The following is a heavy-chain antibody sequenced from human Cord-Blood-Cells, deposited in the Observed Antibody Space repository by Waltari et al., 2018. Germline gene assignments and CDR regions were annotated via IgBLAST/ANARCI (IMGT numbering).Heavy chain of an antibody. CDR1: GFTSSSYG. CDR2: ISYDGSNK. CDR3: AKGYCSSTSCYWYFDL. V-gene: IGHV3-30*18. D-gene: IGHD2-2*01. J-gene: IGHJ2*01. Sequence: QVPLVESGGGVVQPGRSLSLSCAASGFTSSSYGMHWARQAPGKGLEWVAVISYDGSNKYYADSVKGRFTISRDNSKNTLYLQMNSLRAEDTAVYYCAKGYCSSTSCYWYFDLWGRGTLVTVSS.